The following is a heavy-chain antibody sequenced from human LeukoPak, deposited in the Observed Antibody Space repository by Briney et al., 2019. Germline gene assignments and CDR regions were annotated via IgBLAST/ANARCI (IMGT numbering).Heavy chain of an antibody. D-gene: IGHD5-12*01. J-gene: IGHJ4*02. V-gene: IGHV4-31*02. Sequence: SETLALTRTVSGGSISSGGYYWSWIRQHPGKGLEWIGYIYYSGSTYYNPSLKSRGTISVDTPKNQFYPNLTSVTAADTAVYYCARRGSGYDLDYWGRGTLVTVSS. CDR2: IYYSGST. CDR1: GGSISSGGYY. CDR3: ARRGSGYDLDY.